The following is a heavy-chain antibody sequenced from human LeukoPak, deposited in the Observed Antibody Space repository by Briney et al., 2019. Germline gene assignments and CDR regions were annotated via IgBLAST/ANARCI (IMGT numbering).Heavy chain of an antibody. Sequence: GGSLRLSCAASGITFRSYAMSWVRQARGKGLEWVSAINGDGGSTYYADSVKGRFTISRDNSNNTLFLQMNSLRVEDTAVYYCAKWGAQSGSYRVVDSWGRGTLVTVSS. V-gene: IGHV3-23*01. CDR1: GITFRSYA. J-gene: IGHJ4*02. CDR3: AKWGAQSGSYRVVDS. D-gene: IGHD3-10*01. CDR2: INGDGGST.